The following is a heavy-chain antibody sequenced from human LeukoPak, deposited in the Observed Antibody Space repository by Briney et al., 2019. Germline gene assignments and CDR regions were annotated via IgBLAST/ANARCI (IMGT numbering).Heavy chain of an antibody. J-gene: IGHJ4*02. CDR1: GYTFTNYD. V-gene: IGHV1-8*01. Sequence: ASVKVSCKASGYTFTNYDINWVRQATGQGLEWMGWMNPNSANTGYAQKFQGRVTMTRNTSISTAYMELSSLRSEDTAVYYCAKSGQQLIDYWGQGTLVTVSS. D-gene: IGHD6-13*01. CDR3: AKSGQQLIDY. CDR2: MNPNSANT.